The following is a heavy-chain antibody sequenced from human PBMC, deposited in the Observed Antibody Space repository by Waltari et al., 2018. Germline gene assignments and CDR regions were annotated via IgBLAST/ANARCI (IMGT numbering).Heavy chain of an antibody. V-gene: IGHV3-21*01. CDR1: GFTFSDYD. Sequence: EVQLVESGGGLVKPGGSLRLSCAASGFTFSDYDMNWIRQSPGRGLEWLSPIGYRTGYICYADSGKGRFTISRDNANNLLYLHMSGLRVEDTAVYFCARDVYASGGDYFDGWGQGTLVTVSS. CDR3: ARDVYASGGDYFDG. CDR2: IGYRTGYI. D-gene: IGHD2-8*01. J-gene: IGHJ4*02.